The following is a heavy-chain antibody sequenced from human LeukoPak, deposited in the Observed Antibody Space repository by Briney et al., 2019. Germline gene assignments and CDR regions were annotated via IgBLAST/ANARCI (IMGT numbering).Heavy chain of an antibody. V-gene: IGHV3-30*18. CDR1: GFTFSSYG. CDR2: ISYDGSNK. D-gene: IGHD3-9*01. Sequence: PGGSLRLSCAASGFTFSSYGMHWVRQAPGKGLEWVAVISYDGSNKYYADSVKGRFTISRDNSKNTLYLQMNSLRAEDTAVYYCAKESYDILTGYYASDYYYYYMDVWGKGTTVTVSS. J-gene: IGHJ6*03. CDR3: AKESYDILTGYYASDYYYYYMDV.